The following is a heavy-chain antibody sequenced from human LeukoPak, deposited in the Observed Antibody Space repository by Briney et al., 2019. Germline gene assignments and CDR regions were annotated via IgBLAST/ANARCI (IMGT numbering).Heavy chain of an antibody. CDR3: ARGGKYSSSWFDS. Sequence: SGTLSLTCSVSSGSINYYYWNWIRQAPGKGLEWIGCIYYSGSTNYNPSLESRVTISVDTAKNQFSLKLSSVTAADTAMYYCARGGKYSSSWFDSWGQGTLVTVSS. CDR2: IYYSGST. CDR1: SGSINYYY. D-gene: IGHD6-13*01. J-gene: IGHJ5*01. V-gene: IGHV4-59*01.